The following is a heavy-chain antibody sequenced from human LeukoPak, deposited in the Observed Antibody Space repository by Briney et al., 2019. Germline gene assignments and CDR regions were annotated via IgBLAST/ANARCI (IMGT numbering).Heavy chain of an antibody. D-gene: IGHD1-26*01. CDR2: IRNKANSYTT. CDR3: AREWDSGSYYLGYFDY. J-gene: IGHJ4*02. V-gene: IGHV3-72*01. CDR1: GFTFSAYA. Sequence: PGGSLRLSCEASGFTFSAYAMTWVRQAPGKGLEWVGRIRNKANSYTTEYAASVKGRFTISRDDSKNSLYLQMNSLKCEDTAVYYCAREWDSGSYYLGYFDYWGQGTLVTVSS.